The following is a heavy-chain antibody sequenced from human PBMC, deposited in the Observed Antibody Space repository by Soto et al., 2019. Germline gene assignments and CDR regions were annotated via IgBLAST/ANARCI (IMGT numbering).Heavy chain of an antibody. CDR2: INAGNGNT. D-gene: IGHD3-10*01. V-gene: IGHV1-3*01. Sequence: GASVKVSCKASGYTFTSYAMHWVRQAPGQRLEWMGWINAGNGNTKYSQKFQGRVTITRDTSASTAYMELSSLRSEDTAVYYCARDAGSGSYYNVHYYYYGMDVWGQGTTVTVSS. J-gene: IGHJ6*02. CDR1: GYTFTSYA. CDR3: ARDAGSGSYYNVHYYYYGMDV.